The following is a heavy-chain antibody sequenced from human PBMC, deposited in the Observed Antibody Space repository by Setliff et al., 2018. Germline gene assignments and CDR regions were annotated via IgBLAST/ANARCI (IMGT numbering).Heavy chain of an antibody. CDR3: ARDRVNDGFWDFDS. CDR1: GFTFRDYS. V-gene: IGHV3-23*01. J-gene: IGHJ4*02. CDR2: VIQVGSG. Sequence: GGSLRLSCATSGFTFRDYSMVWVRQVPGKGLEWVAGVIQVGSGVYADSVKGRSTISRDNSKNNFFLQINNLRAADTATYYCARDRVNDGFWDFDSWGQGIVVTVSS. D-gene: IGHD1-26*01.